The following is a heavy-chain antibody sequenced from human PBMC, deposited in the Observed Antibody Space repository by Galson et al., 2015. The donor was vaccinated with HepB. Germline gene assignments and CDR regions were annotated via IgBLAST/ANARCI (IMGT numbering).Heavy chain of an antibody. J-gene: IGHJ4*02. D-gene: IGHD5-12*01. CDR2: IYYSGST. Sequence: ETLSLTCTVSGGSISSSSYYWGWIRQPPGKGLEWIGSIYYSGSTYYNPSLKSRVTISVDTSKNQFSLKLSSVTAADTAVYYCARLSRWLAGFDYWGQGTLVTVSS. V-gene: IGHV4-39*01. CDR1: GGSISSSSYY. CDR3: ARLSRWLAGFDY.